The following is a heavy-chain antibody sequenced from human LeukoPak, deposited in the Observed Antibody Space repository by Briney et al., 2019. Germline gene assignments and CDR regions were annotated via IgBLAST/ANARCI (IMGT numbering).Heavy chain of an antibody. CDR1: GFTFSSYS. CDR3: ARGALPITMIVVVKPYYFDY. CDR2: ISSSSSYI. J-gene: IGHJ4*02. V-gene: IGHV3-21*01. Sequence: PGGSLRLSCAASGFTFSSYSMNWVRQAPGKGLEWVSSISSSSSYIYYADSVKGRFTISRDNAKNSLYLQMNSLRAEDTAVYYCARGALPITMIVVVKPYYFDYWGQGTLVTVSS. D-gene: IGHD3-22*01.